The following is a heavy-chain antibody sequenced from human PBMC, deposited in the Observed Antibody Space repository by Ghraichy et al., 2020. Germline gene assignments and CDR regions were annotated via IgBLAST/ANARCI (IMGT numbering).Heavy chain of an antibody. Sequence: SETLSLICTVSGGSISSDYWSWLRQPPGKRLEWIGDISYSGAANHNPSLKSRVTISVDTSKHQFSLKLSSVTAADTAVYYCARVSGNSGSLDYWGQGTLVTVSS. CDR3: ARVSGNSGSLDY. J-gene: IGHJ4*02. CDR2: ISYSGAA. D-gene: IGHD6-19*01. CDR1: GGSISSDY. V-gene: IGHV4-59*01.